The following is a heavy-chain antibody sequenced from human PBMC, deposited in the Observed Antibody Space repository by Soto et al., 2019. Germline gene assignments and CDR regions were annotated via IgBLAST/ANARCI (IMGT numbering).Heavy chain of an antibody. D-gene: IGHD4-17*01. CDR2: ISYDGSNK. CDR1: GFTSSSYA. V-gene: IGHV3-30-3*01. Sequence: GSLRLSCAASGFTSSSYAMHWVRQAPGKGLEWVAVISYDGSNKYYADSVKGRFTISRDNSKNTLYLQMNSLRAEDTAVYYCARDAADYGDYDFDYWGQGTLVTVSS. CDR3: ARDAADYGDYDFDY. J-gene: IGHJ4*02.